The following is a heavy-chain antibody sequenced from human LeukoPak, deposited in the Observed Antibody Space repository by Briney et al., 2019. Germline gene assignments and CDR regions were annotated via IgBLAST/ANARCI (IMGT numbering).Heavy chain of an antibody. CDR1: GFTFSDYG. J-gene: IGHJ4*02. Sequence: GGSLRLSCAASGFTFSDYGMHWVRQAPGKGLEWVTVIANDGRDKKYADSVRGRFTISRDNSKNTVYLQMNSLRAEDTAVFYCVKDMKIKAAGYYFDYWGQGTLVTVSS. CDR2: IANDGRDK. V-gene: IGHV3-30*18. CDR3: VKDMKIKAAGYYFDY. D-gene: IGHD6-13*01.